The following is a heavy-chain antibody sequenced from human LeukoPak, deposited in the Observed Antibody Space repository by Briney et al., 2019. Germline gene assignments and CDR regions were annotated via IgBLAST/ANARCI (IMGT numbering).Heavy chain of an antibody. D-gene: IGHD3-9*01. CDR1: VGSISIGGYS. Sequence: LSQSLSLTCVVSVGSISIGGYSCRWIRQPRGKGLGWNGYIYHSGSTYYNPSFKSRVTISVDTSKNQFSLKLSSVTAADTAVYYCARVIWYYDILTGSQNWFDPWGQGTLVTVSS. V-gene: IGHV4-30-2*01. CDR3: ARVIWYYDILTGSQNWFDP. J-gene: IGHJ5*02. CDR2: IYHSGST.